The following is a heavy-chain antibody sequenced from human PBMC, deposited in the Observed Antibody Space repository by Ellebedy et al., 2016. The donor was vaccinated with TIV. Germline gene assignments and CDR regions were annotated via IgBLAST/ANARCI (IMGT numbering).Heavy chain of an antibody. J-gene: IGHJ4*02. CDR3: ARGREWELLNY. Sequence: SETLSLTCTVSGGSISSGDYYWSWIRQPPGKGLEWIGYIYYSGSTYYNPSLKSRVTISVDTSKNQFSLKLSSVTAADTAVYYCARGREWELLNYWGQGTLVTVSS. CDR2: IYYSGST. V-gene: IGHV4-30-4*01. D-gene: IGHD1-26*01. CDR1: GGSISSGDYY.